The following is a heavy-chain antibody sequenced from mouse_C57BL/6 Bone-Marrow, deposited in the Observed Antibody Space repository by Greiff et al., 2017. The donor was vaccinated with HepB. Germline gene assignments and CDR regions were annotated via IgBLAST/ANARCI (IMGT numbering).Heavy chain of an antibody. CDR2: ISSGGSYT. CDR1: GFTFSSYG. CDR3: ARQITTVPMEY. V-gene: IGHV5-6*02. J-gene: IGHJ4*01. D-gene: IGHD1-1*01. Sequence: DVMLVESGGDLVKPGGSLKLSCAASGFTFSSYGMPWVRQTPDKRLEWVATISSGGSYTYYPDSVKGRFTISSDNAKNTLYLQRSSLKSEDTAMYYCARQITTVPMEYWGQGTSVTVSS.